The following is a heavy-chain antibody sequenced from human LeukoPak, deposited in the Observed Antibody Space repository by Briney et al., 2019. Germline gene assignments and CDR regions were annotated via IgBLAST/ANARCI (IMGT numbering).Heavy chain of an antibody. CDR3: ARSGYCSGGSCYYLFDQ. CDR1: GHSIGSHY. J-gene: IGHJ4*02. CDR2: IYTSGST. V-gene: IGHV4-4*07. D-gene: IGHD2-15*01. Sequence: SETLSLTCTVSGHSIGSHYWNWIRQPAGKGLEWIGRIYTSGSTNYNPSLKSRVTMSVDTSKNQFSLKLSSVTAADTAVYYCARSGYCSGGSCYYLFDQWGQGTLVTVSS.